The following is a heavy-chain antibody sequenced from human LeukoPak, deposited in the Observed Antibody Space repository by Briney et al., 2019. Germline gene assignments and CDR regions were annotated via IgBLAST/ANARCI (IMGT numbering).Heavy chain of an antibody. Sequence: ASVKVSCKASGYTFTGYYMHWVRQAPGQGLEWMGWINPNSGDISPAQTFQGRVTMTRDTSISTAYMELSRLRSDDTAVYYCARASGSNDAFDIWGQGTMVTVSS. CDR3: ARASGSNDAFDI. V-gene: IGHV1-2*02. J-gene: IGHJ3*02. CDR1: GYTFTGYY. D-gene: IGHD1-26*01. CDR2: INPNSGDI.